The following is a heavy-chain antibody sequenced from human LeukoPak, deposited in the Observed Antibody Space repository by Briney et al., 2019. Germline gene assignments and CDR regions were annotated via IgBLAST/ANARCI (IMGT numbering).Heavy chain of an antibody. D-gene: IGHD3-22*01. V-gene: IGHV4-59*12. CDR1: GVSISSYY. Sequence: PSETLSLTCTVSGVSISSYYWSWIRQPPGKGLEWIGYIYYSGSTNYNPSLKSRVTISVDRSKNQFSLKLSSVTAADTAVYYCASGTNSYYYDSSSENGAFDIWGQGTMATVSS. J-gene: IGHJ3*02. CDR2: IYYSGST. CDR3: ASGTNSYYYDSSSENGAFDI.